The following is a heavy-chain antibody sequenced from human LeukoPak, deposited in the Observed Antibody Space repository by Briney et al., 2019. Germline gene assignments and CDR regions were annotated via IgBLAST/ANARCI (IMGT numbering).Heavy chain of an antibody. V-gene: IGHV1-18*01. D-gene: IGHD3-10*01. CDR1: GYTFTTYA. CDR3: ARVRYYGSGRSCAFDV. J-gene: IGHJ3*01. Sequence: ASVKVSCKASGYTFTTYAISWVRQAPGQGLVCMGWLSVYNGNINYAQTLQGRVTMTTDTSTSTTYMELRSLRSDDTAVYYCARVRYYGSGRSCAFDVWGQGTMVTVSS. CDR2: LSVYNGNI.